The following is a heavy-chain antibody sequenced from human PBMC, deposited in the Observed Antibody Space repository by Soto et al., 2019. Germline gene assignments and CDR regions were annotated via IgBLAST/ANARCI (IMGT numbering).Heavy chain of an antibody. Sequence: PSETLSLTCTVSGGSIRSYYWCWIRQPQGKGLERIGYIYYSGSSNYDPSLKSRVTISEDTSKNQIPLKLSSVSAAATAVYYCARQYAPHVFDNWGLETLVTVSS. J-gene: IGHJ4*02. CDR3: ARQYAPHVFDN. CDR2: IYYSGSS. V-gene: IGHV4-59*01. CDR1: GGSIRSYY. D-gene: IGHD2-8*01.